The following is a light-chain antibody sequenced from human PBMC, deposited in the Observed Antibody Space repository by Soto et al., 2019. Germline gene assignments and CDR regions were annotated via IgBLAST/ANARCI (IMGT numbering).Light chain of an antibody. CDR1: QNIRNF. CDR3: QQYTNTNNPWM. J-gene: IGKJ1*01. V-gene: IGKV1-5*01. CDR2: DAS. Sequence: DIQMTQSGSSLSASLGDRVCIPCRASQNIRNFLNWYLQKPGKAPKLLVYDASTLQSGVASRFSGSGSVTEFTLLITGLQADDSATYYGQQYTNTNNPWMFGQGTKVDIK.